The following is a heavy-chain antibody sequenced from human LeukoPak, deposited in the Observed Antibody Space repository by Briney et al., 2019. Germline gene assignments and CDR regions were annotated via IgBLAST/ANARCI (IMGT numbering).Heavy chain of an antibody. V-gene: IGHV4-61*02. D-gene: IGHD4-17*01. Sequence: SETLSLTCSVSGGSVRSGNDYWSWIRQPAGKGLEWIGRIYSRGTTNYNPSFGGRVTVSLDTSKNQFSLKLSSVTAADTAVYYCARARYYGDYTPRYWYFDLWGRGTLVTVSS. CDR2: IYSRGTT. CDR1: GGSVRSGNDY. CDR3: ARARYYGDYTPRYWYFDL. J-gene: IGHJ2*01.